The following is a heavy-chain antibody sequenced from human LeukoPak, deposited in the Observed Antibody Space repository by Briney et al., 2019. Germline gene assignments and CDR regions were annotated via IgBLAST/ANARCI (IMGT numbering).Heavy chain of an antibody. V-gene: IGHV4-4*07. J-gene: IGHJ4*02. CDR3: ARSPPDSNSLDY. CDR1: GASISTYY. Sequence: SETLSLTCSVSGASISTYYWSWIRQPAGKGLEWIGRIYAIETTNYNPSLKSRDTMSVDTSKNQFSLKLSSVTAADTAVYYCARSPPDSNSLDYWGQGTLVTVSS. D-gene: IGHD4-11*01. CDR2: IYAIETT.